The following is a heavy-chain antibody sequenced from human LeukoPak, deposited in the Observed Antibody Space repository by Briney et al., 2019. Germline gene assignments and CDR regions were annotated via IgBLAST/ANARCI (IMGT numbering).Heavy chain of an antibody. Sequence: SETLSLTCTVSGGSISSGGYYWSWIRQHPGKGLEWIGYIHYSGSTYYNPSLKSRVTISVDTSKNQFSLKLSSVTAADTAVYYCARNYYDSSGYYYVFDYWGQGTLVTVSS. CDR1: GGSISSGGYY. D-gene: IGHD3-22*01. V-gene: IGHV4-31*03. CDR2: IHYSGST. CDR3: ARNYYDSSGYYYVFDY. J-gene: IGHJ4*02.